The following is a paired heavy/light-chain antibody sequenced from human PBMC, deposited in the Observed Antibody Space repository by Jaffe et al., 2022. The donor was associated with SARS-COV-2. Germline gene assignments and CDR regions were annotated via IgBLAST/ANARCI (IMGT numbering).Light chain of an antibody. Sequence: EVLLTQSPATLSVSPGERATLSCRASQSVSSNLAWYQQKPGQAPRLLIYGASTRATGIPARFSGSGSGTEFTLAISSLQSEDFAVYYCQQYDNWPPWTFGQGTKVEI. CDR1: QSVSSN. V-gene: IGKV3-15*01. CDR3: QQYDNWPPWT. J-gene: IGKJ1*01. CDR2: GAS.
Heavy chain of an antibody. V-gene: IGHV3-48*02. CDR1: GFTFSSHS. CDR2: IRSTSTPI. D-gene: IGHD3-16*01. J-gene: IGHJ6*02. CDR3: ARRPLPWGGMDV. Sequence: EVQLVESGGGLVQPGGSLRLSCAASGFTFSSHSMNWVRQAPGKGLEWVAYIRSTSTPIHYADSVKGRFTISRDNAKNSLYLQMNSLTDEDTAVYYCARRPLPWGGMDVWGQGTTVTVSS.